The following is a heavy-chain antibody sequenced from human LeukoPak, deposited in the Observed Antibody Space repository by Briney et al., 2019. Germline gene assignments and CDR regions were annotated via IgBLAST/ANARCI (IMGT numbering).Heavy chain of an antibody. D-gene: IGHD6-19*01. CDR3: ARLAVAGVY. V-gene: IGHV4-34*01. CDR1: GGSFSGYY. CDR2: INHSGST. J-gene: IGHJ4*02. Sequence: SETLSLTCAVYGGSFSGYYWSWIRQPPGKGLEWIGEINHSGSTNYNPSLKSRVTISVDTSKNQFSLKLSSVTAADTAVYYCARLAVAGVYWGQGTLVTVSS.